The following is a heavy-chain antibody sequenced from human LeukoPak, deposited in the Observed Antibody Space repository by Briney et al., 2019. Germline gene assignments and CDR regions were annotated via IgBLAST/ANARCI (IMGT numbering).Heavy chain of an antibody. Sequence: SETLSLTCTVSGGSVSNYYWSWIRQPPGKGLEWIGEINHSGSTNYNPSLKSRVTISVDTSKNQFSLKLSSVTAADTAVYYCARQKPLRGYYYGSGSSTNFDYWGQGTLVTVSS. J-gene: IGHJ4*02. V-gene: IGHV4-34*01. CDR3: ARQKPLRGYYYGSGSSTNFDY. CDR2: INHSGST. D-gene: IGHD3-10*01. CDR1: GGSVSNYY.